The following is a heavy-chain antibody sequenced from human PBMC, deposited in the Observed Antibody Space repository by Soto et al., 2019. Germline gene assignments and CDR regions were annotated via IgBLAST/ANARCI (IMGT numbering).Heavy chain of an antibody. Sequence: SETLALSCSFSGTDIHTYSWTLIQQPAGAGLEWIVRISTIQSLNYNPSLKGRVPLTVDTSTNKVSLRLASVTAANTAIYYCERDREAGYNFYYCMDVWGQGTTAT. J-gene: IGHJ6*02. V-gene: IGHV4-4*07. CDR1: GTDIHTYS. CDR3: ERDREAGYNFYYCMDV. CDR2: ISTIQSL.